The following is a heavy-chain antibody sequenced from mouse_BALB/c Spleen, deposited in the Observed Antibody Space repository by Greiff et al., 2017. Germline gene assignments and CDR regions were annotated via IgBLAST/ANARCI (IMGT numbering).Heavy chain of an antibody. CDR2: IFPGTGTT. D-gene: IGHD2-4*01. J-gene: IGHJ4*01. CDR3: ASYDYDGDFY. CDR1: GYTFTSYW. Sequence: QVQLQQSGAELVKPGASVKLSCKTSGYTFTSYWIQWVKQRPGQGLGWIGEIFPGTGTTYYNEKFKGKATLTIDTSSSTAYMQLSSLTSEDSAVYFCASYDYDGDFYWGQGTSVTVSS. V-gene: IGHV1S132*01.